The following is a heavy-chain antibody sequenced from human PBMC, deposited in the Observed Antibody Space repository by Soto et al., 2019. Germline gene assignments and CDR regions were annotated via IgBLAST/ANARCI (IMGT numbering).Heavy chain of an antibody. V-gene: IGHV3-30-3*01. CDR1: GFTFSSYA. J-gene: IGHJ6*02. CDR3: ARSGYSYGLDV. D-gene: IGHD5-18*01. Sequence: WGSLRLSCAASGFTFSSYAMHWVRQAPCKGLEWVAVISYDGSNKYYADSVKGRFTISRDNSKNTLYLQMNSLRAEDTAVYYCARSGYSYGLDVWGQGTTVTVSS. CDR2: ISYDGSNK.